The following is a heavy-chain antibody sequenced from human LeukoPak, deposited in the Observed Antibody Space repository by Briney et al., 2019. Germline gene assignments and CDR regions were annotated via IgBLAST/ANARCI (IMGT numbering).Heavy chain of an antibody. J-gene: IGHJ4*02. Sequence: SLRLSCAASGLTFDDYAMHWVRQAPGKGLEWVSGISWNSGSIGYADSVKGRFTISRDNAKNSLYLQMNSLRAEDTALYYCAKDILGRGVTATSTRIDYWGQGTLVTVSS. CDR2: ISWNSGSI. V-gene: IGHV3-9*01. CDR1: GLTFDDYA. CDR3: AKDILGRGVTATSTRIDY. D-gene: IGHD2-21*02.